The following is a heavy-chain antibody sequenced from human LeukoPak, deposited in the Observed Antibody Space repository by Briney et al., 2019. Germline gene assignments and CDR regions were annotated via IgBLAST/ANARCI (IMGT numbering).Heavy chain of an antibody. Sequence: SETLSLTCTVSGGSISSSSYYWGWIRQPPGKGLEWIGSIYYSGSTYYNPSLKSRVTISVDTSKNQFSLKLSSVTAADTAVYYCARHVKWSSYGPYYFDYWGQGTLVTVSS. CDR2: IYYSGST. CDR1: GGSISSSSYY. J-gene: IGHJ4*02. V-gene: IGHV4-39*01. D-gene: IGHD5-18*01. CDR3: ARHVKWSSYGPYYFDY.